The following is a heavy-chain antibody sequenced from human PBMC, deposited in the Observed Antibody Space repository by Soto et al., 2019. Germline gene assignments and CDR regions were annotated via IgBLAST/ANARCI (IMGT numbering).Heavy chain of an antibody. D-gene: IGHD1-26*01. CDR3: ARALKGATRFYYYYGMDV. Sequence: GGSLRLSCAASGFTFSSYGMHWVRQAPGKGLEWVAVIWYDGSNKYYADSVKGRFTISRDNSKNTLYLQMNSLRAEDTAVYYCARALKGATRFYYYYGMDVWGQGTTVTVSS. V-gene: IGHV3-33*01. CDR1: GFTFSSYG. CDR2: IWYDGSNK. J-gene: IGHJ6*02.